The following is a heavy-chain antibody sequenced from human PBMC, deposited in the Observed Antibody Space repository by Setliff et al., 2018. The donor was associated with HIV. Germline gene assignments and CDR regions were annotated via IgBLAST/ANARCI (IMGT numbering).Heavy chain of an antibody. CDR2: INPNSGGT. CDR3: ARDWVAGTSGYYYYYMDV. CDR1: GYTFTGYY. D-gene: IGHD6-19*01. J-gene: IGHJ6*03. Sequence: GASVKVSCKASGYTFTGYYMHWVRQAPGQGLEWMGRINPNSGGTNYAQKFQGRVTMTRDTSISTAYMELSRLRSDDTAVYYCARDWVAGTSGYYYYYMDVWGKGTTVT. V-gene: IGHV1-2*06.